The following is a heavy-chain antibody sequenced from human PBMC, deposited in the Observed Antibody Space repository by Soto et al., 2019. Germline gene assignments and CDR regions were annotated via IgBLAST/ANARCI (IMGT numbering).Heavy chain of an antibody. CDR2: ISSGGGGT. CDR1: GFSFSNYA. Sequence: GGSLRLSCAASGFSFSNYALSWVRQAPGKGLEWVSAISSGGGGTYYADSVKGRFTISRDNSKNTLYLQMNSLRVEDTAVYYCAKGPSASYSIFDYWGRGTVVTVSS. V-gene: IGHV3-23*01. CDR3: AKGPSASYSIFDY. J-gene: IGHJ4*02. D-gene: IGHD1-26*01.